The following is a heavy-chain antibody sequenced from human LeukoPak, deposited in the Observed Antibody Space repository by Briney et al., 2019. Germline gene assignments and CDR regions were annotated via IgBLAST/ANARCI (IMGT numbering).Heavy chain of an antibody. V-gene: IGHV3-30-3*01. Sequence: GGSLRLSCAASGFTFSSYAMHWVRQAPGKGLEWVAVISYDGSNKYYADSVKGRFTISRDNSKNTLYLQMNSLRAEDTAVYYCASGLYDFWSGYRDYWGQGTLVTVSS. D-gene: IGHD3-3*01. CDR1: GFTFSSYA. CDR2: ISYDGSNK. CDR3: ASGLYDFWSGYRDY. J-gene: IGHJ4*02.